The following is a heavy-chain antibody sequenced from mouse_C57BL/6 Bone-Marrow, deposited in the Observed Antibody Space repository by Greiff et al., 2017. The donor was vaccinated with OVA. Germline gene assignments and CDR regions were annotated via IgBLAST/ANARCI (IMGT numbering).Heavy chain of an antibody. CDR1: GYAFSSYW. D-gene: IGHD1-1*01. V-gene: IGHV1-80*01. J-gene: IGHJ3*01. CDR3: ARSSYGSSSFAY. Sequence: QVQLKESGAELVKPGASVKISCKASGYAFSSYWMNWVKQRPGKGLEWIGQIYPGDGDTNYNGKFKGKATLTADKSSSTAYMQLSSLTSEDSAVYFCARSSYGSSSFAYWGQGTLVTVSA. CDR2: IYPGDGDT.